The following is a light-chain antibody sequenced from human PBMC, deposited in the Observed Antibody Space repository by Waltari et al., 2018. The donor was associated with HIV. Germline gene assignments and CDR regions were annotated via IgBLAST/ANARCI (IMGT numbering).Light chain of an antibody. J-gene: IGKJ1*01. CDR3: QQYGISPWT. Sequence: EIVLTQSPGTLSLSPGERATLSCRASQSVPASTSLAWYQQRPGQAPRLLIYGATSRATSIPDRFSGSGSGTDFSLSISRLEPEDFALYYCQQYGISPWTFGQGTKVEIK. CDR2: GAT. CDR1: QSVPASTS. V-gene: IGKV3-20*01.